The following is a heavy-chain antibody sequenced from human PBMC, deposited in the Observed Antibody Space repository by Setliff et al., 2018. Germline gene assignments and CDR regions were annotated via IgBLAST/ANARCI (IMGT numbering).Heavy chain of an antibody. CDR2: FHTGGAT. D-gene: IGHD3-10*01. Sequence: SETLSLTCSVSGGSISSGGFYWSWIRQSAGRGLEWIGHFHTGGATDYNLSLKSXXTISLDSSKNQFSLRLSSVTAADAAVYFCARESATIGEFPLYYFDKWGQGIPVTVSS. CDR1: GGSISSGGFY. CDR3: ARESATIGEFPLYYFDK. V-gene: IGHV4-61*09. J-gene: IGHJ4*02.